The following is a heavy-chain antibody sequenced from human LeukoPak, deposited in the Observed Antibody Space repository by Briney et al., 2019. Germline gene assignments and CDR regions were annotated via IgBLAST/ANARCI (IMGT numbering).Heavy chain of an antibody. CDR1: GYTFTSYD. V-gene: IGHV1-8*01. J-gene: IGHJ5*02. Sequence: ASVKVSCKASGYTFTSYDINWVRQATGQGLEWMGWMNPNSGNTGYAQKFQGRVTMTRNTSISTAYMELSSLRSADTAVYYCVRRKVRRVMALDWFDPWGQGTLVTVSS. CDR2: MNPNSGNT. CDR3: VRRKVRRVMALDWFDP. D-gene: IGHD3-10*01.